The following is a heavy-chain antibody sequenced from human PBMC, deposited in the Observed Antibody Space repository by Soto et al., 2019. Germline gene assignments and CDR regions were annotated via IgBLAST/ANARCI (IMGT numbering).Heavy chain of an antibody. CDR1: GFSLSASEVG. CDR3: AHREMAKLGVYFDY. V-gene: IGHV2-5*01. Sequence: QITLKESGRTLVKPTETLTLTCSFSGFSLSASEVGVGWIRQPPGKALEWLALIYWNDDKRYRPSLKNRLTITKDTSKNQVVLTMTNMDPVDPATYYCAHREMAKLGVYFDYWGPGTLVTVSS. J-gene: IGHJ4*02. D-gene: IGHD3-16*01. CDR2: IYWNDDK.